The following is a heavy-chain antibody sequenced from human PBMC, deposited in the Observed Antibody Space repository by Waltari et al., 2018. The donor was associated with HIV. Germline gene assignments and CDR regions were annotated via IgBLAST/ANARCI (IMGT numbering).Heavy chain of an antibody. Sequence: QVQLQESGPGLVKPSETLSLTCTVSGGSISSYYWSWIRPPPGKGLEWIGYIYYSGSTNYNPSLKSRVTISVDTSKNQFSLKLSSVTAADTAVYYCARGGNCSGGSCYPLYYYYGMDVWGQGTTVTVSS. CDR1: GGSISSYY. J-gene: IGHJ6*02. CDR3: ARGGNCSGGSCYPLYYYYGMDV. CDR2: IYYSGST. V-gene: IGHV4-59*01. D-gene: IGHD2-15*01.